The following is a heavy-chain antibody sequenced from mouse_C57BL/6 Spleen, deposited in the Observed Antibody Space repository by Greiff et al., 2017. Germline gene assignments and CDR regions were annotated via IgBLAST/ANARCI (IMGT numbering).Heavy chain of an antibody. CDR1: GYTFTSYW. Sequence: QVQLQQSGAELVKPGASVKLSCKASGYTFTSYWMHWVKQRPGRGLEWIGRIDPNSGGTKYNEKFKSKATLTVDKPSSTAYMQLSSLTSEDSAVYYCARRHYGSSYEGLDAMDYWGQGTSVTVSS. CDR3: ARRHYGSSYEGLDAMDY. J-gene: IGHJ4*01. D-gene: IGHD1-1*01. V-gene: IGHV1-72*01. CDR2: IDPNSGGT.